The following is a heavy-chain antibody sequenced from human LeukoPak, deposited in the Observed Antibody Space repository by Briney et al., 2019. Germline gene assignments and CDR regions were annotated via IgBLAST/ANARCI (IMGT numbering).Heavy chain of an antibody. CDR1: GGSVSSGSYY. Sequence: SETLSLTCTVSGGSVSSGSYYWSWIRQPPGKGLEWIGYIYYSGSTNYNPSLKSRVTISVDTSKNQFSLKLSSVTAADTAVYYCARDRSNYLGGYYYYGMDVWGQGTTVTVSS. D-gene: IGHD4-11*01. CDR3: ARDRSNYLGGYYYYGMDV. CDR2: IYYSGST. J-gene: IGHJ6*02. V-gene: IGHV4-61*01.